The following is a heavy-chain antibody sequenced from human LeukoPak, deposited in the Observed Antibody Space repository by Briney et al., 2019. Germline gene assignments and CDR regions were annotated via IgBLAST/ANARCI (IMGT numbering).Heavy chain of an antibody. J-gene: IGHJ6*03. D-gene: IGHD1-14*01. CDR2: ISSNSDTI. V-gene: IGHV3-9*01. CDR1: GFTLGDYD. Sequence: GGSLRLSCAASGFTLGDYDIHWVRQAPGKGPEWVSSISSNSDTIAYAEPVKGRFTVSRDNTINSLYLQMDSLRVEDTALYYCAKATDTGYYMDVWGKGTTVTVSS. CDR3: AKATDTGYYMDV.